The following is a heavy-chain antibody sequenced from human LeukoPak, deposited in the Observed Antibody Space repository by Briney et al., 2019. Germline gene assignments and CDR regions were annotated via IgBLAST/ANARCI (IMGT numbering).Heavy chain of an antibody. Sequence: ASVKVSCKASGYTFTRYGISWVRQAPGQGLQWLGWISASNGNTNYAQKFRDRVTMITDTSTGTAYLDVRSLTSDDTAVYYCSRDHSNWNYAPDFWGQGTLVTVSS. CDR2: ISASNGNT. D-gene: IGHD1-7*01. CDR3: SRDHSNWNYAPDF. J-gene: IGHJ4*02. V-gene: IGHV1-18*01. CDR1: GYTFTRYG.